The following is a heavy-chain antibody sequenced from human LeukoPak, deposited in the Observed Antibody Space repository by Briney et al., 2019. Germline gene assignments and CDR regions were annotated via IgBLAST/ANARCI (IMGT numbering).Heavy chain of an antibody. CDR3: ARGGIMISFGGVYVFDI. CDR1: GFSISSNY. J-gene: IGHJ3*02. Sequence: GGSLRLSCAASGFSISSNYISWVRQAPGKGLEWVSVIYSGGSTFLADTVKGRFTISRDNSKNTMYLQMNSLRAEDTAVYYCARGGIMISFGGVYVFDIWGQGTMVTVSS. D-gene: IGHD3-16*01. CDR2: IYSGGST. V-gene: IGHV3-53*01.